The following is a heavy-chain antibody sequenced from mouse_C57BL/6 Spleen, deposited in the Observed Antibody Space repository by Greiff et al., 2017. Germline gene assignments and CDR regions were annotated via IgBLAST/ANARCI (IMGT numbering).Heavy chain of an antibody. J-gene: IGHJ2*01. V-gene: IGHV1-50*01. CDR3: ARRTTVGDY. D-gene: IGHD1-1*01. CDR1: GYTFTSYW. CDR2: IDPSDSYT. Sequence: VQLQQSGAELVKPGASVKLSCKASGYTFTSYWMQWVKQRPGQGLEWLGEIDPSDSYTNYNQKFKGKATLTVDTSSSTAYMQLSSLTSEDSAVYYCARRTTVGDYWGQGTTLTGSS.